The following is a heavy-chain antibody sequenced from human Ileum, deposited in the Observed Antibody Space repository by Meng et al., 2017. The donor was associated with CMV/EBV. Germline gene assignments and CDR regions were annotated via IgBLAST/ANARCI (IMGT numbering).Heavy chain of an antibody. D-gene: IGHD6-13*01. V-gene: IGHV3-7*01. CDR2: IKQDGSEK. CDR3: ARVRGGLSSSWYFFDY. J-gene: IGHJ4*02. Sequence: GESLKISCAASGFTFSSYWMSWVRQAPGKGLEWVANIKQDGSEKYYVDTVKGRFTISRDNAKISLDLQMNSLRAEDTAVYYCARVRGGLSSSWYFFDYWGQGNLV. CDR1: GFTFSSYW.